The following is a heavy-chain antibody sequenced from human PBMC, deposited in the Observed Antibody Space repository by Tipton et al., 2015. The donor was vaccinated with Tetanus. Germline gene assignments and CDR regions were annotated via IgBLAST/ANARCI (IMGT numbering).Heavy chain of an antibody. CDR3: AKDAGKRQYYFDH. Sequence: SLRLSCAASGFDFGRYAMSWVRQSPEKGLEWASAITISGATTYYADSVKGRFTISRDMSDNALFLRMNSLRADDTALYYCAKDAGKRQYYFDHWGQGTLVIVSS. J-gene: IGHJ4*02. CDR2: ITISGATT. D-gene: IGHD6-25*01. CDR1: GFDFGRYA. V-gene: IGHV3-23*01.